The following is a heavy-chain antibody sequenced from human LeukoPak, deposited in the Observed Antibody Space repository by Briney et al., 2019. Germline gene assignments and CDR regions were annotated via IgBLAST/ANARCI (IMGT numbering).Heavy chain of an antibody. CDR3: ARVGSSWPYYYYYMDV. CDR1: GGSISSYY. J-gene: IGHJ6*03. V-gene: IGHV4-59*01. CDR2: IYYSGST. D-gene: IGHD6-13*01. Sequence: SETLSLTCTVSGGSISSYYWSWIRQPPGKGLEWIGYIYYSGSTNYNPSLKSRVTISVDTSKSQFSLKLSSVTAADTAVYYCARVGSSWPYYYYYMDVWGKGTTVTVSS.